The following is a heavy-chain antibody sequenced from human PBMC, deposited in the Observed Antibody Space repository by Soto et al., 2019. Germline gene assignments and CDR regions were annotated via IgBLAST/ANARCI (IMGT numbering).Heavy chain of an antibody. CDR2: ISSSSSYI. Sequence: GSLRLSCAASGFTFSSYSMNWVRQAPGKGLEWVSSISSSSSYIYYADSVKGRFTISRDNAKNSLYLQMNSLRAEDTAVYYCARDTVGATTVLYYYYGMDVWGQGTTVTVSS. V-gene: IGHV3-21*01. CDR3: ARDTVGATTVLYYYYGMDV. J-gene: IGHJ6*02. D-gene: IGHD1-26*01. CDR1: GFTFSSYS.